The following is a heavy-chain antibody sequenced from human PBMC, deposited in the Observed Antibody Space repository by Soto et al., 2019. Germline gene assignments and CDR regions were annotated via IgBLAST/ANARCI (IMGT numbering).Heavy chain of an antibody. CDR2: ISTSGATR. V-gene: IGHV3-48*01. J-gene: IGHJ4*02. D-gene: IGHD3-3*01. CDR3: ARFLGGGFDY. CDR1: GFTFSTDV. Sequence: EVQLVESGGGLVQPGGSLRLSFVASGFTFSTDVMNWVRQAPGKGLEWVAHISTSGATRYYADSVKGRFTISRDNAKTSLYLQMDSLRTEGTAVYYCARFLGGGFDYWGQGTLVTVSS.